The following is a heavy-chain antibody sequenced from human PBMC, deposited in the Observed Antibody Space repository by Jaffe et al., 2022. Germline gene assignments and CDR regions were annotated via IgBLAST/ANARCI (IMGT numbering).Heavy chain of an antibody. CDR3: AREPYDYIWGSYSSY. V-gene: IGHV3-30*03. J-gene: IGHJ4*02. D-gene: IGHD3-16*01. Sequence: QVHLVESGGGVVQPGRSLRLSCAASGFTFSRYAMHWVRQAPGKGLEWVALISYDGNNKWYADSIKGRVTVSRDNSNNTLYLQMNRLGAEDTAVYYCAREPYDYIWGSYSSYWGQGTQVTVSS. CDR2: ISYDGNNK. CDR1: GFTFSRYA.